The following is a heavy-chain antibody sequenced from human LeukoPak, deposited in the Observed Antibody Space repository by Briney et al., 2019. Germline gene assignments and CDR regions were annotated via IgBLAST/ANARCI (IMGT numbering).Heavy chain of an antibody. V-gene: IGHV4-4*07. CDR3: ARGVAGNGYYFDY. CDR2: IYTSGNT. Sequence: SETLSLTCAVSSGSISSYYWSWIRQPAGKGLEWIGRIYTSGNTNYNPSLESRVTMSLDTSKNQFSLKLSSVTAADTAVYYCARGVAGNGYYFDYWGQGTLVTVSS. CDR1: SGSISSYY. D-gene: IGHD6-19*01. J-gene: IGHJ4*02.